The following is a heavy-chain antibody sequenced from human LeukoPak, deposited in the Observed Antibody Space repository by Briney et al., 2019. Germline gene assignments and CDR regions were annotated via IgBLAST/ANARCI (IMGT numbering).Heavy chain of an antibody. CDR1: GFTFSSYA. Sequence: GRSLRLSCAASGFTFSSYAMHWVRQAPGKGLEWVAVISYDGSNKYYADSVKGRFTISRDNSKNTLYLQMNSLRAEDTAVYCCARDGYYSYYFDYWGQGTLVTVSS. V-gene: IGHV3-30-3*01. CDR2: ISYDGSNK. D-gene: IGHD1-26*01. J-gene: IGHJ4*02. CDR3: ARDGYYSYYFDY.